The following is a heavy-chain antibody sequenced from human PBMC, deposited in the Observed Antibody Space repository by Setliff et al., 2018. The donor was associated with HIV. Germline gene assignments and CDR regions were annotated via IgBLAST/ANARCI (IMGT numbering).Heavy chain of an antibody. Sequence: ASVKVSCKTSGGSFDMHTISWVRQAPGQGLEWMGGIIPILGTANYAQKFQGRVTMTTDTSTSTAYMELRSLRSDDTDVYYCARVPSQGPYYYDSSGYSPFDYWGQGTLVTVSS. CDR1: GGSFDMHT. CDR2: IIPILGTA. J-gene: IGHJ4*02. V-gene: IGHV1-69*05. CDR3: ARVPSQGPYYYDSSGYSPFDY. D-gene: IGHD3-22*01.